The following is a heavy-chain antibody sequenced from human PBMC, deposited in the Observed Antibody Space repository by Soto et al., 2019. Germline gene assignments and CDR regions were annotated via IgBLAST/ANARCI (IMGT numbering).Heavy chain of an antibody. J-gene: IGHJ6*02. CDR1: GGSMNTYY. Sequence: SETLCLTCNVSGGSMNTYYWTWIRKPPGKGLEWIGYVYYTGTTNYKPSLKTRVTISVDTSKNQFSLKLTSVTAADTAMYYCARASMTTITMDVWGRGTMVT. CDR2: VYYTGTT. CDR3: ARASMTTITMDV. D-gene: IGHD4-17*01. V-gene: IGHV4-59*01.